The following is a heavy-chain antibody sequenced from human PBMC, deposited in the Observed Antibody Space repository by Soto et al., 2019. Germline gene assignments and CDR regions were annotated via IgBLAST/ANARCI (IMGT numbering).Heavy chain of an antibody. Sequence: SETLSLTCTVSGGSISSGGYYWSWIRQHPGKGLEWIGYIYYSGSTYYNPSLKSRVTISVDTSKNQFSLKLSSVTAADTAVYYCARVRQYYYDSSGYYNWFDPWGQGTLVTVSS. V-gene: IGHV4-31*03. J-gene: IGHJ5*02. CDR1: GGSISSGGYY. CDR2: IYYSGST. CDR3: ARVRQYYYDSSGYYNWFDP. D-gene: IGHD3-22*01.